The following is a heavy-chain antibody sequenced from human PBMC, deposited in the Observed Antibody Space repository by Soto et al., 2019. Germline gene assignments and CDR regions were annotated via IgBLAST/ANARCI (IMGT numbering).Heavy chain of an antibody. D-gene: IGHD2-21*02. CDR3: TSSILCGDFRWAIFYY. CDR1: GLTFSNAW. Sequence: GGSLRLSCAASGLTFSNAWMNWVRQAPGKGLEWVARIKSKTDGGTTDYAAPVKGRFTISRDDSKNTLFLQMNSLKTEDTAVYYCTSSILCGDFRWAIFYYCSQGNLVPVSS. J-gene: IGHJ4*02. CDR2: IKSKTDGGTT. V-gene: IGHV3-15*07.